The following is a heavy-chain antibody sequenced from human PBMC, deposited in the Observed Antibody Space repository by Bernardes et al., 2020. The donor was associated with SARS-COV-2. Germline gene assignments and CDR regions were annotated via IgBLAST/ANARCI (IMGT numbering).Heavy chain of an antibody. D-gene: IGHD3-10*01. J-gene: IGHJ6*02. Sequence: ETLSLTCTVSGGSFSNRAYYWGWVRQPPGKGLEWVANIKQDGSEKYYVDSVKGRFTISRDNAKNSLYLQMNSLRAEDTAVYYCARDFVQGQSGYYYYGMDVWGQGTTVTVSS. CDR3: ARDFVQGQSGYYYYGMDV. CDR1: GGSFSNRAYY. V-gene: IGHV3-7*03. CDR2: IKQDGSEK.